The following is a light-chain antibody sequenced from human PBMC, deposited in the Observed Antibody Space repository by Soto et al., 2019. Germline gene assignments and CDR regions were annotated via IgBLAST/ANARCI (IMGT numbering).Light chain of an antibody. Sequence: EIVMTQSPATLSVSPGERATLSCRASQSVSSNLAWYQQKTGQAPRLLIYGASTRDTGIPARFSGSGSGTEFTLPISRLQSEDFEVYYCQQYNNWPRTFGQGTKVDIK. V-gene: IGKV3-15*01. J-gene: IGKJ1*01. CDR1: QSVSSN. CDR3: QQYNNWPRT. CDR2: GAS.